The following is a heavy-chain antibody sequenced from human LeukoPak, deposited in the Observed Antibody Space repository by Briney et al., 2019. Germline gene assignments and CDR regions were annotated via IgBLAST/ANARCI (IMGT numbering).Heavy chain of an antibody. CDR2: ISGSCGST. CDR3: AKSPGVNGYYFFDS. V-gene: IGHV3-23*01. CDR1: GFTFSSYA. D-gene: IGHD5-24*01. J-gene: IGHJ4*02. Sequence: PGGSLRLSCAASGFTFSSYAMSWVRQAPGKGLEWVSAISGSCGSTYHADSVKGRFTISRDNSKNTLYLQVNSLRVEDTAVYSCAKSPGVNGYYFFDSWGQGSLVT.